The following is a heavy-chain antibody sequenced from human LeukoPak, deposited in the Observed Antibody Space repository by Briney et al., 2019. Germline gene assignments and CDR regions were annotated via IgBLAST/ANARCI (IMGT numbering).Heavy chain of an antibody. CDR1: GFTFSSYA. J-gene: IGHJ6*03. V-gene: IGHV3-30*04. Sequence: GGPLRLSCAASGFTFSSYAMHWVRQAPGKGLEWVAVISYDGSNKYYADSVKGRFTISRDNSKNTLYLQMNSLRAEDTAVYYCARDGSRDGYNPYYYYYYYMDVWGKGTTVTVSS. CDR2: ISYDGSNK. CDR3: ARDGSRDGYNPYYYYYYYMDV. D-gene: IGHD5-24*01.